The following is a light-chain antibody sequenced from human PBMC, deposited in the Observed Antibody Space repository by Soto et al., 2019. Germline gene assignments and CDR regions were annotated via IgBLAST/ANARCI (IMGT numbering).Light chain of an antibody. Sequence: QSALTQPASVSGSPGQSITISCSGTSSDVCAYTYVSWYQVHPGEPPKLVIYDVSKRPSGVSNRFSGSKSGNTASLTISGLQAEDEGDYYCSSYRSTSTLGVFGTGTKLTVL. V-gene: IGLV2-14*03. CDR3: SSYRSTSTLGV. CDR1: SSDVCAYTY. J-gene: IGLJ1*01. CDR2: DVS.